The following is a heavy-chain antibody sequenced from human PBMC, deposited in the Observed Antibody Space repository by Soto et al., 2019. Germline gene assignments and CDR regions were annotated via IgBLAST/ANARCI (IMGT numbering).Heavy chain of an antibody. J-gene: IGHJ6*02. V-gene: IGHV1-69*01. D-gene: IGHD1-20*01. CDR2: IIPIFGTA. Sequence: QVQLVQSGAEVKKPGSSVKVSCKASGGTFSSYAISWVRQAPGQGLEWMGGIIPIFGTANYAQKFQGRVTITADESTGTAYMELSSLRSEDTAVYYCARRGLASRNANNSDSGMDVWGQGTTVTVSS. CDR1: GGTFSSYA. CDR3: ARRGLASRNANNSDSGMDV.